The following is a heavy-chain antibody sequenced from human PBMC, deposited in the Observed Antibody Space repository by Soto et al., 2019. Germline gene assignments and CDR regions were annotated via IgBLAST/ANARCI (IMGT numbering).Heavy chain of an antibody. J-gene: IGHJ6*02. CDR2: INPSSGST. V-gene: IGHV1-46*01. D-gene: IGHD4-17*01. Sequence: ASVKVSCKASGYTFTSYYLHWVRQAPGQGLEWMGIINPSSGSTSYAQKFQGRVTMTRDTSTSTVYMELSSLRSEDTAVYYCAADYGDPKCYYYYGMDVWGQGTTVTVSS. CDR3: AADYGDPKCYYYYGMDV. CDR1: GYTFTSYY.